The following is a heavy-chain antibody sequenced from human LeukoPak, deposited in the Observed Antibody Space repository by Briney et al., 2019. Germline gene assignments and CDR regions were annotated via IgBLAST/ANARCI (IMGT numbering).Heavy chain of an antibody. CDR2: IYYSGST. Sequence: SETLSLTCTVSGGFISSYYWSWIRQPPGKGLEWIGYIYYSGSTNYNPSLKSRVTISVDTSKNQFSLKLSSVTAADTAVYYCARHTPSMTTVTPRSAFDIWGQGTMVTVSS. D-gene: IGHD4-17*01. V-gene: IGHV4-59*08. J-gene: IGHJ3*02. CDR3: ARHTPSMTTVTPRSAFDI. CDR1: GGFISSYY.